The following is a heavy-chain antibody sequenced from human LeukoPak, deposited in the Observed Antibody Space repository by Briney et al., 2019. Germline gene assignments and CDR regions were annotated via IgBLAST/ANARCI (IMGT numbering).Heavy chain of an antibody. CDR3: ARGRAVAGTDYYYYGMDV. D-gene: IGHD6-19*01. J-gene: IGHJ6*02. V-gene: IGHV4-61*02. CDR2: IYTSGST. Sequence: SQTLCLTCTVSGGSISSGSYYWSWIRQPAGEGLEWIGRIYTSGSTNYNPSLKSRVTISVDTSKNQFSLKLSSVTAADTAVYYCARGRAVAGTDYYYYGMDVWGQGTTVTVSS. CDR1: GGSISSGSYY.